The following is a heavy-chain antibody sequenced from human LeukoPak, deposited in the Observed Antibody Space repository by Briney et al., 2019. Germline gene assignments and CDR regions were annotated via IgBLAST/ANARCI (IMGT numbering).Heavy chain of an antibody. CDR2: ISWNSGSI. V-gene: IGHV3-9*01. CDR3: AKDRSSGWTSPDY. D-gene: IGHD6-19*01. J-gene: IGHJ4*02. CDR1: GFTFDDYA. Sequence: PGGSLRLSCAASGFTFDDYARHWVRQAPGKGLEWVSGISWNSGSIGYADSVKGRFTISRDNAKNSLYLQMNSLRAEDTALYYCAKDRSSGWTSPDYWGQGTLVTVSS.